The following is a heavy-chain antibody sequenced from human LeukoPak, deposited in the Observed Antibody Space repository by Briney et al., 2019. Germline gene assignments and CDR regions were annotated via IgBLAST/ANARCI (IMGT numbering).Heavy chain of an antibody. CDR3: ARGRGIAAAGNFWDY. CDR1: GYTFTGYY. D-gene: IGHD6-13*01. Sequence: ASVKVSCKASGYTFTGYYMHWVRQAPGQGLEWMGWINPNSGGTNYAQKFQGRVTMTRDTSISTAYMELSRLRSDDTAVYYWARGRGIAAAGNFWDYWGQGTLVTVSS. V-gene: IGHV1-2*02. J-gene: IGHJ4*02. CDR2: INPNSGGT.